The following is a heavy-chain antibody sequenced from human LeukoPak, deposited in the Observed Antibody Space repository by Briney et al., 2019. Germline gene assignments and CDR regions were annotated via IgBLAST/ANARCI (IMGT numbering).Heavy chain of an antibody. CDR2: INSDGSST. Sequence: GGSLRLSCAASGSTFSSYWMHWVRQAPGKGLVWVSRINSDGSSTSYADSVKGRFTISRDNAKNTLYLQMNSLRAEDTAVYYCARGANVEKTDKTGTLCSSGYYCYWGQGTLVTVSS. CDR3: ARGANVEKTDKTGTLCSSGYYCY. CDR1: GSTFSSYW. J-gene: IGHJ4*02. V-gene: IGHV3-74*01. D-gene: IGHD3-22*01.